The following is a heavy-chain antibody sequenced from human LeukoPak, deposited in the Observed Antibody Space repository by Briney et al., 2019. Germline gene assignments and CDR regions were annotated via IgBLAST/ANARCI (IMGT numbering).Heavy chain of an antibody. Sequence: SETLSLTCTVSGGSVSSGSYYWSWIRQPPGKGLEWIGYIYYSGSTYYNPSLKSRVTISVDTSKNQFSLKLSSVTAADTAVYYCARGVRGSYYDAFDIWGQGTMVTVSS. CDR3: ARGVRGSYYDAFDI. D-gene: IGHD1-26*01. V-gene: IGHV4-30-4*01. CDR2: IYYSGST. CDR1: GGSVSSGSYY. J-gene: IGHJ3*02.